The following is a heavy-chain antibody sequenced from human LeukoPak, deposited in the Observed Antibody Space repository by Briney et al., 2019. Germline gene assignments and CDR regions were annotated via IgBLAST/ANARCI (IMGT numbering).Heavy chain of an antibody. CDR1: GFSLSTSGMR. J-gene: IGHJ4*02. V-gene: IGHV2-70*04. CDR2: IDWNDDK. D-gene: IGHD6-13*01. Sequence: SGPALVKPTQTLTLTCTFSGFSLSTSGMRVSWIRQPPGKALEWLARIDWNDDKFYSTSLKTRLTISKDTSENQVVLTMTDMDPVDTATYFCARETSDYSSSWYGYYFDYWGQGTLVTVSS. CDR3: ARETSDYSSSWYGYYFDY.